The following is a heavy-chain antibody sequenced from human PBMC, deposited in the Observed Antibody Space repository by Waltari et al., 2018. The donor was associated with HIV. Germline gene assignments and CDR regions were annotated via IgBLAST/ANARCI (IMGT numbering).Heavy chain of an antibody. CDR1: GGSISRGGYY. V-gene: IGHV4-31*03. D-gene: IGHD3-10*01. Sequence: QVQLQESGPGLVKPSQTLSLTCPVSGGSISRGGYYWTWIRQRPEKGLDYIGNIYYSGRTYYNPSLKSRIIISVDTSKNQFSLKLNSVTAADTAVYYCARGAYYGSRTYSFDFWGQGTLVTVSS. CDR3: ARGAYYGSRTYSFDF. CDR2: IYYSGRT. J-gene: IGHJ4*02.